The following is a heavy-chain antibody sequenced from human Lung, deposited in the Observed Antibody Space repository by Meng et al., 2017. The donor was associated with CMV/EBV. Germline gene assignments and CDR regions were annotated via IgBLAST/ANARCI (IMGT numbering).Heavy chain of an antibody. Sequence: GGSLRLSCAASGFTFSNYIFHWVRQAPGKGLEWLTFISYDVTKKYYADSVKGRFTISRDNSKNTVYLQMNSLRAEDTALYYCARDRLFNLWGQGTVVTVSS. CDR3: ARDRLFNL. CDR2: ISYDVTKK. V-gene: IGHV3-30-3*01. CDR1: GFTFSNYI. J-gene: IGHJ3*01.